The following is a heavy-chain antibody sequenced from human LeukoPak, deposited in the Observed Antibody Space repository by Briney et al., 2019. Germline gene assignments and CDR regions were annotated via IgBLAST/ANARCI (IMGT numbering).Heavy chain of an antibody. J-gene: IGHJ4*02. V-gene: IGHV1-2*02. CDR3: ARGGTWFGEFFSSVY. D-gene: IGHD3-10*01. CDR1: GYTFTGYY. Sequence: GASVKVSRKASGYTFTGYYMHWVRQAPGQGLEWMGWINPNSGGTNYAQKFQGRVTMTRDTSISTAYMELSRLRSDDTAVYYCARGGTWFGEFFSSVYWGQGTLVTVSS. CDR2: INPNSGGT.